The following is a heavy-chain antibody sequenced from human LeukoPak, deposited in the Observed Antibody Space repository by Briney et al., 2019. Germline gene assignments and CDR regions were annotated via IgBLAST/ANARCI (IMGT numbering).Heavy chain of an antibody. CDR3: ARHISDCGGDCPFDY. Sequence: RGESLKISCKGSGYRFTSYWIGWVRQMPGKGLEWMGMIYPGDSDTRYSPSFEGQVTISADKSIATAYLQWSGLKASDTAMYYCARHISDCGGDCPFDYWGQGTLVTVSS. D-gene: IGHD2-21*02. CDR1: GYRFTSYW. CDR2: IYPGDSDT. V-gene: IGHV5-51*01. J-gene: IGHJ4*02.